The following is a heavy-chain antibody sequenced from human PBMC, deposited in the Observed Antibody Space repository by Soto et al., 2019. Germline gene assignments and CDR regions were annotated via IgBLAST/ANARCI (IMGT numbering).Heavy chain of an antibody. CDR1: GGTFSSYT. CDR2: IIPILGIA. V-gene: IGHV1-69*02. D-gene: IGHD2-15*01. J-gene: IGHJ4*02. CDR3: ARWYCSGGSCYPYFDY. Sequence: ASVKVSCKASGGTFSSYTISWVRQAPGQGLEWMGRIIPILGIANYAQKFQGRVTITADKSTSTAYMELSSLRSEDTAVYYCARWYCSGGSCYPYFDYWGQGTLVTVSS.